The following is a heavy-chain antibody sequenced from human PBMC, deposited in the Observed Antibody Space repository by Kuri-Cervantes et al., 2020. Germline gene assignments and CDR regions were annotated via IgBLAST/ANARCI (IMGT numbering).Heavy chain of an antibody. CDR1: GFTFSSYG. V-gene: IGHV3-9*01. J-gene: IGHJ4*02. CDR3: AKVNSGSYHFDY. Sequence: SLKISCAASGFTFSSYGMHWVRQAPGKGLEWVSGISWNSGSIGYADSVKGRFTISRDNAKNSLYLQMNSLRAEDTALYYCAKVNSGSYHFDYWGQGALVTVSS. D-gene: IGHD1-26*01. CDR2: ISWNSGSI.